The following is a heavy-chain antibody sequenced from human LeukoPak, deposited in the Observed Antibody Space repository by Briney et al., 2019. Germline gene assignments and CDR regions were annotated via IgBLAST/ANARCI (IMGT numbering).Heavy chain of an antibody. J-gene: IGHJ4*02. CDR1: GFTFSSYA. CDR3: ARSLPYGTTWYGRSDF. V-gene: IGHV3-30-3*01. Sequence: GGSLRLSCAASGFTFSSYAMHWVRQAPGKGLEWVAVISYDGSNKYYADSVKGRFTISRDNAMNSLYLQMNSLRAEDTAIYYCARSLPYGTTWYGRSDFWGQGTLVTVSS. D-gene: IGHD6-13*01. CDR2: ISYDGSNK.